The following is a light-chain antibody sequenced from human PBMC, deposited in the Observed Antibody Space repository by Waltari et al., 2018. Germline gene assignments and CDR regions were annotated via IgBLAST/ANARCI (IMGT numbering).Light chain of an antibody. V-gene: IGKV1-5*01. CDR2: DAS. J-gene: IGKJ2*01. Sequence: DIQMTQSPSTLSASVGDIVTITCGASQSMSSWLAWYQQKPGKAPKVLIYDASSLESGVPSRFSGSGSGTEFTLTINSLQPDDFATYFCQQYNSYPFTFGQGTRLEI. CDR3: QQYNSYPFT. CDR1: QSMSSW.